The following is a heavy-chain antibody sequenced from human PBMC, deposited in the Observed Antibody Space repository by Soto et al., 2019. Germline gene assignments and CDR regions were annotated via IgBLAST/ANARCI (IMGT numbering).Heavy chain of an antibody. CDR2: IYYSGST. J-gene: IGHJ4*02. Sequence: QGQLQESGPGLVKPSQTLSLTCTVSGGSISSGGYYWSWIRQHPGKGVEWIGYIYYSGSTYYNPSLKSRVTISVDTSKNRFSPKLSSVTAAETAVYYCARTSGGPGPWDYWGEGTLVAVSS. D-gene: IGHD3-10*01. CDR1: GGSISSGGYY. V-gene: IGHV4-31*03. CDR3: ARTSGGPGPWDY.